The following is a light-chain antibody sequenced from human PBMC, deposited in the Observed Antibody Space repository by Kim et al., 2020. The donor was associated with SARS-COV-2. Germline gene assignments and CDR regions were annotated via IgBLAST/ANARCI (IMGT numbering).Light chain of an antibody. J-gene: IGKJ5*01. Sequence: EIVLTQSPGTLSLSPGERATLSCRASQSVSASYFTWYQQTPGQPPRLLIYGASIRATGVPDRFTGSRSGADFTLTISRLEREDLAVYYCQLYGTSVTFGQGTRLEIK. CDR1: QSVSASY. CDR3: QLYGTSVT. V-gene: IGKV3-20*01. CDR2: GAS.